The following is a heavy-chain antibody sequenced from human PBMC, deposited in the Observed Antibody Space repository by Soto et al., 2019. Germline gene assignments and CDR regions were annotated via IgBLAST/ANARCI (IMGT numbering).Heavy chain of an antibody. J-gene: IGHJ5*02. D-gene: IGHD3-3*01. CDR3: AREAELTIFGVVTMGWFDP. CDR2: INPSGGIT. Sequence: QVQLVQSGAEVKKPGASVKVSCKASGYTFTSYYMHWVRQAPGQGLEWMGIINPSGGITSYAQKFQGRVNMTRDPSTSTVYMELSSLRSEDTAVYYCAREAELTIFGVVTMGWFDPWGRGTLVTVSS. V-gene: IGHV1-46*01. CDR1: GYTFTSYY.